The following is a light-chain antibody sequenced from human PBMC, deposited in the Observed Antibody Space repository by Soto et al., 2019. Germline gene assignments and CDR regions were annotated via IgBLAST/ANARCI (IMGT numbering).Light chain of an antibody. CDR1: QDINNW. CDR3: QQANSFPLT. V-gene: IGKV1D-12*01. J-gene: IGKJ4*01. CDR2: TTS. Sequence: DIQMTQFPSSVSASVGDRVTITCRASQDINNWLAWYQQKPGKAPKVLIYTTSNLQSGVPSRFSGSRSGTDFTLTINSLQPEDFATYYCQQANSFPLTFGGGTKVGIK.